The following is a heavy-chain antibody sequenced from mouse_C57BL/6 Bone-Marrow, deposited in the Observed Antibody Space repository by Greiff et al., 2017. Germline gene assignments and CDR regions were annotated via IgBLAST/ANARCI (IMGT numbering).Heavy chain of an antibody. D-gene: IGHD1-1*01. V-gene: IGHV14-4*01. Sequence: EVQLQQSGAELVRPGASVKLSCTASGFNIKDDYMHWVKQRPELGLEWIGWIDPENGDTEYASKFQGKATITADTSSNTAYLQLSSLTSEDTAVYYCTRSCWFAYWGQGTLVTVSA. CDR3: TRSCWFAY. J-gene: IGHJ3*01. CDR1: GFNIKDDY. CDR2: IDPENGDT.